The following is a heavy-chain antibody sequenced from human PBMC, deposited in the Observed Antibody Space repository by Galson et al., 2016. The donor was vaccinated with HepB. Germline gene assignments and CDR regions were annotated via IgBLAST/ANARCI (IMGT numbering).Heavy chain of an antibody. J-gene: IGHJ4*02. CDR1: GFTFSSHA. V-gene: IGHV3-30-3*01. Sequence: SLRLSCAASGFTFSSHAMHWVRQAPGKGLEWVAIVSDDGTHTDYADSVKGRFTISRDNSKNTLYLQMNSLRAEDTSMYYCARSSSCSTINCFLPFDSWGLGTLFTVSS. CDR2: VSDDGTHT. D-gene: IGHD2-2*01. CDR3: ARSSSCSTINCFLPFDS.